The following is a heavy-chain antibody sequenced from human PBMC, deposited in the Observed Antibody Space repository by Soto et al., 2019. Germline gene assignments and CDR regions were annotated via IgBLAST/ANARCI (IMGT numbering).Heavy chain of an antibody. D-gene: IGHD3-22*01. Sequence: PSETLSLTCAVYGGPFSGYYWSWIRQPPGKGLEWIAYIYYSGTSYNPSLKSRVSISLATPKNQFSLKLSSVTAADTAVYHFARIYDGSGPNSGGYGFDIWGQGTMVTVSS. V-gene: IGHV4-59*01. CDR1: GGPFSGYY. J-gene: IGHJ3*02. CDR3: ARIYDGSGPNSGGYGFDI. CDR2: IYYSGT.